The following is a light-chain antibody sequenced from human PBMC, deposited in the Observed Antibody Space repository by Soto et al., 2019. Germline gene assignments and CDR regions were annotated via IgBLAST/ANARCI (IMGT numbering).Light chain of an antibody. CDR2: STN. J-gene: IGLJ3*02. CDR3: VLYMGSGIPPV. V-gene: IGLV8-61*01. Sequence: QTVVTQEPSFSVSPGGTVTLTCGLSSGSVSTNYYPSWYQQTPGQGPRTLIYSTNIRSSGVPDRFSGSILGNKAALTITGAQADDESGYFCVLYMGSGIPPVFGRGTKLTVL. CDR1: SGSVSTNYY.